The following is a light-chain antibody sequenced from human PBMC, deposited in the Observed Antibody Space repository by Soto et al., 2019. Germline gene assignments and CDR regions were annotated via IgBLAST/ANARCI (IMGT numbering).Light chain of an antibody. CDR2: DTS. CDR1: TGAVTSGHY. J-gene: IGLJ2*01. CDR3: LLSYSCAPYVV. V-gene: IGLV7-46*01. Sequence: QAVVTQEPSLTVSPGGTVTLTCGSSTGAVTSGHYPYWFQQKPGQAPRTLIYDTSNKHSWTPARFSGSLLGGKAALTLSGAQPEDEAEYYCLLSYSCAPYVVFGGGTKGTVL.